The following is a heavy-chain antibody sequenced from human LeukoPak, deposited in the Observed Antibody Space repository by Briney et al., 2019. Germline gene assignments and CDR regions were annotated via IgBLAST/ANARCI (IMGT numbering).Heavy chain of an antibody. Sequence: ASVKVSCKASGYTFTSYGIIWVRQAPGQGLEWMGWISAYNGNTNYAQKLQGRVTMTTDTSTSTAYMELRSLRSDDTAVYYCARDRGSGWSRYYYYMDVWGKGTTVTVSS. CDR3: ARDRGSGWSRYYYYMDV. J-gene: IGHJ6*03. CDR2: ISAYNGNT. V-gene: IGHV1-18*01. CDR1: GYTFTSYG. D-gene: IGHD6-19*01.